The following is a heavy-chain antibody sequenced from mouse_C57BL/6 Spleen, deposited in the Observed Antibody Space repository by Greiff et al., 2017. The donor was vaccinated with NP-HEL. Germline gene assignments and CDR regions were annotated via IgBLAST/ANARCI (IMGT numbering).Heavy chain of an antibody. D-gene: IGHD1-1*01. CDR1: GYTFTSYW. V-gene: IGHV1-64*01. CDR2: IHPNSGST. CDR3: AREDGSNYAMDY. Sequence: QVQLQQPGAELVKPGASVKLSCKASGYTFTSYWMHWVKQRPGQGLEWIGMIHPNSGSTNYNEKFKSKATLTVDKSSSTAYMQLSSLTSEDSAVYYCAREDGSNYAMDYWGQGTSVTVSS. J-gene: IGHJ4*01.